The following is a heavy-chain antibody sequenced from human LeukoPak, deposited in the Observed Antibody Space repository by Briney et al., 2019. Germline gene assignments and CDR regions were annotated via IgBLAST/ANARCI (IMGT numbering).Heavy chain of an antibody. Sequence: GGSLRLSCAASGFTFSSYAMHWVRQAPGKGLEWVAVISYDGSNKYYADSVKGRFTISRDNSKNTLYLQMNSLRAEDTAVYYCARGPDYDFWSGPLGYWGQGTLVTVSS. V-gene: IGHV3-30*04. CDR1: GFTFSSYA. D-gene: IGHD3-3*01. J-gene: IGHJ4*02. CDR2: ISYDGSNK. CDR3: ARGPDYDFWSGPLGY.